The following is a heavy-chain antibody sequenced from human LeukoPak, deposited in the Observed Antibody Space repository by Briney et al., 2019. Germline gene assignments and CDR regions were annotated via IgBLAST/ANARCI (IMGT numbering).Heavy chain of an antibody. Sequence: PSETLSLTCAVYGGSFSGYYWSWIRQPPGKGLEWIGEINHSGSTNYNPSLKSRVTISVDTSKNQFSLKLSSVTAADTAVYYCARDLRSYPWQFDYWGQGTLVTVSS. V-gene: IGHV4-34*01. CDR1: GGSFSGYY. CDR3: ARDLRSYPWQFDY. J-gene: IGHJ4*02. CDR2: INHSGST. D-gene: IGHD1-26*01.